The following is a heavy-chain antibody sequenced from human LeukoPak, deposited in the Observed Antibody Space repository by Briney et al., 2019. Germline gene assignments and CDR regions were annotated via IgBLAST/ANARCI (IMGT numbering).Heavy chain of an antibody. CDR1: GGSISSFY. CDR3: ASLWEYYLDH. CDR2: IYHSGST. J-gene: IGHJ4*02. V-gene: IGHV4-59*08. D-gene: IGHD1-26*01. Sequence: SETLSLTCTVSGGSISSFYWSWIRQFPGKGLEWIGYIYHSGSTNYNPSLKSRVSISLDTSKSQFSLRLTSVTAADTAVYYCASLWEYYLDHWGQGAQVTVSS.